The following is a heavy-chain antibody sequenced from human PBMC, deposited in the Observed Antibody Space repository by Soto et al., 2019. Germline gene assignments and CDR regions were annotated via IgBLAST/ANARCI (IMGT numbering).Heavy chain of an antibody. CDR1: GGSISSGGYY. CDR2: IYYSGST. J-gene: IGHJ4*02. Sequence: PSETLSLTCTVSGGSISSGGYYWSWIRQHPGKGLEWIGSIYYSGSTYYNPSLKSRVTISVDTSKNQFSLKLSSVTAADTAVYYCASLGSDGGYFDYWGQGTLVTVSS. D-gene: IGHD3-16*01. V-gene: IGHV4-39*01. CDR3: ASLGSDGGYFDY.